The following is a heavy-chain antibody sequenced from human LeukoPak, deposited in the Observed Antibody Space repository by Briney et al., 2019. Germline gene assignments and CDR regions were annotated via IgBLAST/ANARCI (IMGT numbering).Heavy chain of an antibody. D-gene: IGHD5-18*01. J-gene: IGHJ4*02. Sequence: GGSLRLSCAASGFTLRGYGMHWVRQAPGKGLEWVSFISSSSSYIYYVDSVKGRFTISRDNAKNSLYLQMNSLRAEDTAVYYCARAPGYRGFLDYWGQGNLVTVSS. CDR1: GFTLRGYG. CDR3: ARAPGYRGFLDY. CDR2: ISSSSSYI. V-gene: IGHV3-21*01.